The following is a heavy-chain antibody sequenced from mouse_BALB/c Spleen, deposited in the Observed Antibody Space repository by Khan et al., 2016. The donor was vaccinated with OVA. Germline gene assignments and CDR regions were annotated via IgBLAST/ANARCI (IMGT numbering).Heavy chain of an antibody. D-gene: IGHD1-1*01. CDR3: ARRNYYGYYFDY. CDR2: ISYSGVT. CDR1: GYSITSGYA. Sequence: VQLKQSGPGLVKPSQSLSLTCTVTGYSITSGYAWNWIRQFPGNKLEWMGYISYSGVTSYTPSLKSRISITRDTSKNQFFLQLTSVTTEDTATYYCARRNYYGYYFDYWGQGTTLKGSS. J-gene: IGHJ2*01. V-gene: IGHV3-2*02.